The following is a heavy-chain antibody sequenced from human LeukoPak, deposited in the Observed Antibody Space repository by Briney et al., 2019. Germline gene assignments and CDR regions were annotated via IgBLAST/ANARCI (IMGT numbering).Heavy chain of an antibody. CDR2: LDVDGSST. CDR1: GFTFGSYW. J-gene: IGHJ2*01. Sequence: PGGSLRLSCAASGFTFGSYWMHWVRQAPGKGLMWVSRLDVDGSSTTYADSVKGRFTISRDNARNTLHLQMSSLGAEDTAVYYCVRGAPIDLWGRGTLVTVSS. V-gene: IGHV3-74*01. D-gene: IGHD2-2*02. CDR3: VRGAPIDL.